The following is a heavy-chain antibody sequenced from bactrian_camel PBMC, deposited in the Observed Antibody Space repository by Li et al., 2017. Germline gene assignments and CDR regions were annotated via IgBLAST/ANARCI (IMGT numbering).Heavy chain of an antibody. CDR1: GFTFSTYS. D-gene: IGHD6*01. CDR3: ATRRDGTEWMDY. J-gene: IGHJ4*01. V-gene: IGHV3-2*01. CDR2: IDTDGSNV. Sequence: HVQLVESGGDLVHPGGSLSLSCAASGFTFSTYSMTWVRQAPGKGLEWVSSIDTDGSNVYYSNSVKGRFTISRDNAKKKTVYLQMNSLKSEDTGLYYCATRRDGTEWMDYWGQGTQVTVS.